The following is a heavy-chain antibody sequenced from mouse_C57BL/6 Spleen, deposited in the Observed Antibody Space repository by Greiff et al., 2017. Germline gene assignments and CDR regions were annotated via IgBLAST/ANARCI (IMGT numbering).Heavy chain of an antibody. Sequence: EVKLQESGAELVRPGASVKLSCTASGFNIKDDYMHWVKQRPEQGLEWIGWIDPENGDTEYASKFQGKATITADTSSNTAYLQLSSLTSEDTAVYYCTTSNPDYWGQGTTLTVSS. CDR2: IDPENGDT. D-gene: IGHD2-5*01. V-gene: IGHV14-4*01. CDR3: TTSNPDY. J-gene: IGHJ2*01. CDR1: GFNIKDDY.